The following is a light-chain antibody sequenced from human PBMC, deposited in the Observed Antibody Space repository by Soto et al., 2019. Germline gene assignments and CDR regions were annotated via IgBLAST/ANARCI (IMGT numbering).Light chain of an antibody. V-gene: IGKV3-15*01. CDR2: DTS. J-gene: IGKJ5*01. CDR3: QQYNNWPPIT. CDR1: QSVSIK. Sequence: EIVMTQSPATLSVSPGERATLSCRASQSVSIKLAWYQQKLGQAPRLLIYDTSTRATGIPATFSGSGSGTEFTLTISSLQSEDFAVYYCQQYNNWPPITCGQGTRLEIK.